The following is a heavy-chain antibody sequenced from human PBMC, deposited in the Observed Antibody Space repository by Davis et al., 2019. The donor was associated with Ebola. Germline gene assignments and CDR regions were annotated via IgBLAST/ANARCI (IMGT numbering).Heavy chain of an antibody. CDR1: GGSFSGYH. J-gene: IGHJ4*02. CDR3: ATTPRYSSHGAYFDY. Sequence: SETLSLTCAVYGGSFSGYHWNWIRQPPGKGLEWIGESSQGGSTDYNPSFKSRVTISVDTSKNQFSLKLSSVTAADTAVYYCATTPRYSSHGAYFDYWGQGTLVTVSS. V-gene: IGHV4-34*01. D-gene: IGHD4-11*01. CDR2: SSQGGST.